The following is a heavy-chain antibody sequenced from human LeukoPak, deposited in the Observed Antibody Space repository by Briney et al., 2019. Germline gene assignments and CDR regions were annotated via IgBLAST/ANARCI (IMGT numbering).Heavy chain of an antibody. CDR2: ISGSGGST. J-gene: IGHJ4*02. Sequence: GGSLRLSCAASGFTFSSYAMSWVRQAPGKGLEWVSAISGSGGSTYYADSVKGRFTISRDNSKNTLYLQMNSLRAEDTAVYYCAKDLDMLPRTVRGLTVGYWGQGTLVTVSS. CDR3: AKDLDMLPRTVRGLTVGY. V-gene: IGHV3-23*01. D-gene: IGHD3-10*01. CDR1: GFTFSSYA.